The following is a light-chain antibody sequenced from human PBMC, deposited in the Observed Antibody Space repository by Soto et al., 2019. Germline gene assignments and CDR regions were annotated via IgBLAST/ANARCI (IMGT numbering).Light chain of an antibody. CDR2: GAS. Sequence: EIVLTQSPATLSVSPGERVTLSCRASQSVDINLAWYQQKPGQAPRLLIYGASTRATDMPGRFRGSGAGAESTLTISSLQSEDSAVYYCQQYRGWPRTFGQGTKVEIK. V-gene: IGKV3D-15*01. J-gene: IGKJ1*01. CDR1: QSVDIN. CDR3: QQYRGWPRT.